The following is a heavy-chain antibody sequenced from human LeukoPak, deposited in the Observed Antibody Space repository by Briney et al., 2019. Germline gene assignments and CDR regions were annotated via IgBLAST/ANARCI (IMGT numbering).Heavy chain of an antibody. CDR3: ARGLSPPTSGWRHYYYYMDV. CDR2: IIPIFGTA. V-gene: IGHV1-69*05. J-gene: IGHJ6*03. D-gene: IGHD5-24*01. CDR1: GGTFSSYA. Sequence: SVKASCKASGGTFSSYAISWVRQAPGQGLEWMGRIIPIFGTANYAQKFQGRVTITTDESTSTAYMELSSLRSEDTAVYYCARGLSPPTSGWRHYYYYMDVWGKGTTVTVSS.